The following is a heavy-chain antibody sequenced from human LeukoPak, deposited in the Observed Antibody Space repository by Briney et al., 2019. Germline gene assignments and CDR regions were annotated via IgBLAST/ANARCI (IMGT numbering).Heavy chain of an antibody. Sequence: PGGSLRLSCEASGFTFGSYEMTWVRQAPGKGLEWVANIKQDGSEKYYVDSVKGRFTISRDNAKNSLYLQMNSLRAEDTAVYYCARDRATMVRGVNDAFDIWGQGTMVTVSS. CDR1: GFTFGSYE. CDR3: ARDRATMVRGVNDAFDI. V-gene: IGHV3-7*01. D-gene: IGHD3-10*01. J-gene: IGHJ3*02. CDR2: IKQDGSEK.